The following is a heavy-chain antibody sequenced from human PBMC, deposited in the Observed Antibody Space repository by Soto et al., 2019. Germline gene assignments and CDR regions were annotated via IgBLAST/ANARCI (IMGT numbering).Heavy chain of an antibody. CDR1: GGTFSSYA. V-gene: IGHV1-69*12. CDR3: ASGPGDYGDYSASSY. CDR2: IIPIFGTA. Sequence: QVQLVQSGAEVKKPGSSVKVSCKASGGTFSSYAISWVRQAPGQGLEWMGGIIPIFGTANYAQKFQGRVTVTADESTSTDYMELSSLRPEDTAVYYCASGPGDYGDYSASSYWGQGTLVTVSS. J-gene: IGHJ4*02. D-gene: IGHD4-17*01.